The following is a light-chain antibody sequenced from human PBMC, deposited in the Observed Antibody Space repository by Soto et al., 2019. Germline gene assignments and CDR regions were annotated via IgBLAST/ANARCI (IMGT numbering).Light chain of an antibody. CDR2: GAS. CDR1: QSVSSN. CDR3: QQYNNWLS. J-gene: IGKJ4*01. Sequence: IVMTQSPATLSVSPRERATLSCRASQSVSSNLAWYQQKPGQAPRLLIYGASTRATGIPARFSGSGSGTEFTLTISSLQSEDFAVYYCQQYNNWLSFGGGTKVEIK. V-gene: IGKV3-15*01.